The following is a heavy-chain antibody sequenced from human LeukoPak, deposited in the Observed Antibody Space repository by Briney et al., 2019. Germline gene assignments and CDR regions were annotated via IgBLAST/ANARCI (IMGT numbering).Heavy chain of an antibody. J-gene: IGHJ5*02. CDR3: GKEGGA. V-gene: IGHV3-23*01. D-gene: IGHD3-16*01. CDR2: ISPGGDRT. Sequence: TGGSLRLSCAASGFTFSSCAMTWVRQAPGKGLEWVSAISPGGDRTYYADSLGGRFTISRDNSKDMLYLQMNSLKVEDTATYYCGKEGGAWGQGTKVTVSS. CDR1: GFTFSSCA.